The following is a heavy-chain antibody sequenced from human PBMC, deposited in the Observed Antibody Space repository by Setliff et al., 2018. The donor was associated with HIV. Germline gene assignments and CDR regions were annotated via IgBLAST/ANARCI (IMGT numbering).Heavy chain of an antibody. CDR3: SRHKSGYHVGFDY. V-gene: IGHV3-49*04. CDR2: IRSKAYGGTT. CDR1: GYTFGDYA. D-gene: IGHD5-12*01. Sequence: GGSLRLSCKTSGYTFGDYAMGWVRRAPGKGLEWVGFIRSKAYGGTTEYAASVKDRFTISRDDSKTIAYLQMNSLKTEDTAVYYCSRHKSGYHVGFDYWGQGMLVTVSS. J-gene: IGHJ4*02.